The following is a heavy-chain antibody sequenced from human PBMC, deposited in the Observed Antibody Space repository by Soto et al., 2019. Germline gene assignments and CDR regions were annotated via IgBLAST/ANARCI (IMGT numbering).Heavy chain of an antibody. D-gene: IGHD2-15*01. J-gene: IGHJ2*01. CDR1: GYTFSTFG. CDR3: ARCYCGVGSCFTCWHFDL. Sequence: QVQVVQSGAEVKKPGASVKVACKASGYTFSTFGMSWVRQAPGQGLEWMGWISVEKGDTNSAQKFQDGVTMTTETSTGTAYMELRSLTSDDTAVYYCARCYCGVGSCFTCWHFDLWGRGTLVTVSS. V-gene: IGHV1-18*01. CDR2: ISVEKGDT.